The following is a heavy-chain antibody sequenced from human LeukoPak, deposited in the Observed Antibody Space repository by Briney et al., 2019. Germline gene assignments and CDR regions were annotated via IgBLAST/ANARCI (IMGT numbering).Heavy chain of an antibody. J-gene: IGHJ6*02. CDR2: ISGSGGST. D-gene: IGHD1-1*01. CDR3: ARVGTARDYYGMDV. Sequence: GGSLRLSCAASGFTFSSYAMSWVRQAPGKGLEWVSAISGSGGSTYYADSVKGRFTISRDNSKNTLYLQMNSLRAGDTAVYYCARVGTARDYYGMDVWGQGTTVTVSS. CDR1: GFTFSSYA. V-gene: IGHV3-23*01.